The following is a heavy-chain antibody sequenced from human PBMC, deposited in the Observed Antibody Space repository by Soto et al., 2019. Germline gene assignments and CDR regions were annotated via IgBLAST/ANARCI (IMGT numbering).Heavy chain of an antibody. V-gene: IGHV1-3*01. CDR3: ARKDYYGAGIYYFDH. J-gene: IGHJ4*02. CDR2: INVANGDT. D-gene: IGHD3-10*01. CDR1: GYTFTAYP. Sequence: QVQLVQSEAEVKKPGASVKVSCKASGYTFTAYPMHWVRQAHGQRLEWMGWINVANGDTGYSQKFQGRVTVTRETSASTVYMEVSSLTSEDTAVYYCARKDYYGAGIYYFDHWGQGTLVTVSS.